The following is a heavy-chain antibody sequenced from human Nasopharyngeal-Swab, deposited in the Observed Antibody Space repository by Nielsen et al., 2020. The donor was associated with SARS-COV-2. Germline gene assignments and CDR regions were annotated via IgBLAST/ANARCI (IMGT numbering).Heavy chain of an antibody. CDR1: GGSTSSYY. D-gene: IGHD4-17*01. J-gene: IGHJ4*02. Sequence: GSLRLSCTVSGGSTSSYYWSWIRQPPGKGLEWIGYIYYSGSTNYNPSLKSRVTISVDTSKNQFSLKLSSVTAADTAVYYCARHTVATPISHYFDYWGQGTLVTVSS. CDR3: ARHTVATPISHYFDY. CDR2: IYYSGST. V-gene: IGHV4-59*08.